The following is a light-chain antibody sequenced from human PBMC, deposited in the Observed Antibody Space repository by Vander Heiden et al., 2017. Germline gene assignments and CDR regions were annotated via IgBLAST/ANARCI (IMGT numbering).Light chain of an antibody. CDR3: QQGNSTPFT. J-gene: IGKJ3*01. CDR1: QSISSY. V-gene: IGKV1-39*01. Sequence: DIQMTLSPSPLSASVGDRVTITCRASQSISSYLKWYQQKPGKAPKLLIYAASSLQSGVPSRFSGSGSGTDFTLTISSLQPEDFATYYCQQGNSTPFTFGQGTKVDIK. CDR2: AAS.